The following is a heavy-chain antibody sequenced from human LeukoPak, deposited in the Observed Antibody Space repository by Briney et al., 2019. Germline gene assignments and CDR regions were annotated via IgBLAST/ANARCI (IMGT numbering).Heavy chain of an antibody. V-gene: IGHV1-46*01. Sequence: ASVKVSCMASGYTFTSYYMHWVRQAPGQGLEWMGIINPSGGSTSYAQKFQGRVTMTRDTSTSTVYMELSSLRSEDTAVYYCARGPNSSSEYYYYGMDVWGQGTTVTVSS. D-gene: IGHD6-6*01. CDR1: GYTFTSYY. CDR2: INPSGGST. CDR3: ARGPNSSSEYYYYGMDV. J-gene: IGHJ6*02.